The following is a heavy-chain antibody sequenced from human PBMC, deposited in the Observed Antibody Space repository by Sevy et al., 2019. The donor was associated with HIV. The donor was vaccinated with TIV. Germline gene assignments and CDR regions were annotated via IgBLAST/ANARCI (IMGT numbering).Heavy chain of an antibody. J-gene: IGHJ4*02. V-gene: IGHV3-23*01. CDR3: AKDLRTGYYDSSGYHAPPGEGGPFDN. D-gene: IGHD3-22*01. Sequence: AGSLRLSCAASGFIFSSDAMSWVRQGPGKGLEWVSLISNSGGGTYYADSVKGRFTISRDNSKNTLYLQMNSLRAEDTAVYYCAKDLRTGYYDSSGYHAPPGEGGPFDNWGQGTLVTVSS. CDR2: ISNSGGGT. CDR1: GFIFSSDA.